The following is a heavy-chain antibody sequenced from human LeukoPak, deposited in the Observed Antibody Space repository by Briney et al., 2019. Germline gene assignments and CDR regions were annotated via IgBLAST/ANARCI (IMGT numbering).Heavy chain of an antibody. Sequence: ASVKVSCKASGYTFTGYYMHWVRQAPGQGLEWMGGFDPGDGETTYAQKFQGRVTMTEDTSTDTAYMELSSLRSEDTAVYYCATGLSGSYQTPVDYWGQGTLVTVSS. CDR2: FDPGDGET. CDR3: ATGLSGSYQTPVDY. D-gene: IGHD1-26*01. J-gene: IGHJ4*02. V-gene: IGHV1-24*01. CDR1: GYTFTGYY.